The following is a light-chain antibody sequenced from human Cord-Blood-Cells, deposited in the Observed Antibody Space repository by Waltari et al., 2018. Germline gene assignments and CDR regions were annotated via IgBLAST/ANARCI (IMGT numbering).Light chain of an antibody. CDR1: QSISSW. Sequence: DIQMTQSPSTLSASEGDRVTITCRASQSISSWLAWYQQKPGKAPKLLIYKASSLESGVPSRFSGSGSGTEFTLTISSLQPDDFATYYCQQYNSYTFGQGTKLEIK. J-gene: IGKJ2*01. CDR3: QQYNSYT. V-gene: IGKV1-5*03. CDR2: KAS.